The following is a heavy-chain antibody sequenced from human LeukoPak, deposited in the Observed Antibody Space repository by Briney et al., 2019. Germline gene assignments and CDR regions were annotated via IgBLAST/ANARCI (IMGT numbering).Heavy chain of an antibody. CDR1: GFTFSSHA. CDR3: AKVGCDILTGYYSLYYFDY. D-gene: IGHD3-9*01. V-gene: IGHV3-23*01. Sequence: RPGASLRPSCAASGFTFSSHAMSSVRHDPGKGLEWVSAIIGSGGSTYYADSVKGRFTSSRDNSKNTLYLQMNSLRAEDTAVYYWAKVGCDILTGYYSLYYFDYWGQGTLVTVCS. CDR2: IIGSGGST. J-gene: IGHJ4*02.